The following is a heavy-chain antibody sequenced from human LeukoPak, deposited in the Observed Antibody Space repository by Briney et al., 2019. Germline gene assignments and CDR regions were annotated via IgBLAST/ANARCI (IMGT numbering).Heavy chain of an antibody. D-gene: IGHD6-13*01. CDR2: ITTSDGNT. CDR1: GFTFSSYT. V-gene: IGHV3-23*01. CDR3: AKGIAETQTADDAFDI. Sequence: PGGSLRLSCAASGFTFSSYTMSWVRQAPGKGLEWVSTITTSDGNTYYADSVKGRFTVSRDNSKNTLYLQMNSLRAEDTAVYYCAKGIAETQTADDAFDIWGQGTMVTVSS. J-gene: IGHJ3*02.